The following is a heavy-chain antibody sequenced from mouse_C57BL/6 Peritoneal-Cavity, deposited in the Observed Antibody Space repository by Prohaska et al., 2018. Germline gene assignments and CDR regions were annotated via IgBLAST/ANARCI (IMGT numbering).Heavy chain of an antibody. J-gene: IGHJ3*01. D-gene: IGHD1-1*01. CDR3: TGYYGSSLFAY. V-gene: IGHV6-3*01. CDR1: GFTFSNYW. Sequence: EVKLEESGGGLVQPGGSMKLSCVASGFTFSNYWMNWVRQSPEKGLEWVAQIRLKSENYATHYAESVKGRFTISRDDSKSSVYLQMNNLRAEDTGSYYSTGYYGSSLFAYWGQGTLVTVSA. CDR2: IRLKSENYAT.